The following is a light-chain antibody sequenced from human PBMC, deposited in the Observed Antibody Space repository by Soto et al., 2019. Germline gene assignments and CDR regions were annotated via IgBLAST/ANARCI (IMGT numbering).Light chain of an antibody. J-gene: IGKJ1*01. V-gene: IGKV1-5*01. Sequence: DIQMTQSPSTLSASVVDRVKITCRASQSISSWLAWYQQKPGKAPKLLIYDASSLESGVPSRFSGSGSGTEFTLTISSLQPDDFATYYCQQYNSYSRTFGQGTKV. CDR1: QSISSW. CDR3: QQYNSYSRT. CDR2: DAS.